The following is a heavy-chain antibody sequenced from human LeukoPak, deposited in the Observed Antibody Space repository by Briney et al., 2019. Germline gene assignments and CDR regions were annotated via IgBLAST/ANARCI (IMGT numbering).Heavy chain of an antibody. CDR2: IIPIFGTA. Sequence: GASVKVSCRASGYTFTTYPIHWVRQAPGQRLEWMGGIIPIFGTANYAQKFQGRVTITADESTSTAYMGLSSLRSEDTAVYYCARTSREMTTSTGYFDYWGQGTLVTVSS. V-gene: IGHV1-69*13. CDR1: GYTFTTYP. CDR3: ARTSREMTTSTGYFDY. D-gene: IGHD5-24*01. J-gene: IGHJ4*02.